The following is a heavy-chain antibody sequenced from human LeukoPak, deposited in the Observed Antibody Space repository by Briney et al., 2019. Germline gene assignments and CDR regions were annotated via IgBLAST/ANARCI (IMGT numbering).Heavy chain of an antibody. CDR1: GGSLSSGSYY. CDR2: IYTSGST. Sequence: PSQTLSLTCTVSGGSLSSGSYYWSWIRQPAGKGLEWIGRIYTSGSTNYNPSLKSRVTISVDTPKNQFSLKLSSVTAADTAVYYCARRSYDSRVFRWFDPWGQGTLVTVSS. J-gene: IGHJ5*02. V-gene: IGHV4-61*02. CDR3: ARRSYDSRVFRWFDP. D-gene: IGHD5-12*01.